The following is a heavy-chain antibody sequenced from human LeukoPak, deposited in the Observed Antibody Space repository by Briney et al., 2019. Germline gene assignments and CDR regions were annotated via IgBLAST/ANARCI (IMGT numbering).Heavy chain of an antibody. CDR3: ARGIPDYYDSSGYYYHTSNNWFDP. J-gene: IGHJ5*02. Sequence: SETLSLTCTVSGGSISYFYWSWIRQPAGKGLEWIGRIYTSGSTNYNPSLKSRVTMSVDKSKKQFSLKLSSVTAADTAVYYCARGIPDYYDSSGYYYHTSNNWFDPWGQGTLVTVSS. CDR1: GGSISYFY. CDR2: IYTSGST. V-gene: IGHV4-4*07. D-gene: IGHD3-22*01.